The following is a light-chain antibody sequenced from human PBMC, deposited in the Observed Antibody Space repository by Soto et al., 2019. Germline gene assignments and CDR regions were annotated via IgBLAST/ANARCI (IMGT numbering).Light chain of an antibody. J-gene: IGLJ1*01. Sequence: QSVLAQPRSVSGSPGQSVTISCTGTSSDVGGYMYVSWYQQHPGKAPKLMIYDVSKRPSGVPDRFSGSKSGNTASLTISGLQAEDEADYYCCSYAGSYTFVFGTGTKVTVL. CDR3: CSYAGSYTFV. CDR2: DVS. V-gene: IGLV2-11*01. CDR1: SSDVGGYMY.